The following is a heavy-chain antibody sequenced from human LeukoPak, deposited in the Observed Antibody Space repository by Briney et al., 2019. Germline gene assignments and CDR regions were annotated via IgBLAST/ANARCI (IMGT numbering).Heavy chain of an antibody. V-gene: IGHV3-73*01. CDR2: IGSRADTYAT. CDR1: GFTFSGSA. J-gene: IGHJ4*02. CDR3: TRHDVDTAMVDY. Sequence: PGGSLRLSCAVSGFTFSGSAMHWVRQASGKGLEWVGRIGSRADTYATAYAASVKGRFTISRDDSKNTAYLQMSSLKTEDTAVYYCTRHDVDTAMVDYWGQGTLVTVSS. D-gene: IGHD5-18*01.